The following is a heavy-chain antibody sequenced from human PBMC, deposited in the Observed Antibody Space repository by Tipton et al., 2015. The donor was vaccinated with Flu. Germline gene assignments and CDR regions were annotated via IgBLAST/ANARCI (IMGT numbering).Heavy chain of an antibody. Sequence: SLRLSCAASGFSFSNSAMSWVRQAPGKGLEWVSRIGAIDGTTHYADSVKGRVTISRDNSKNTLYLQMNSLRVEDTAVYYCANVPNFDYWGQGTLVTVST. V-gene: IGHV3-23*01. D-gene: IGHD6-6*01. CDR2: IGAIDGTT. CDR3: ANVPNFDY. CDR1: GFSFSNSA. J-gene: IGHJ4*02.